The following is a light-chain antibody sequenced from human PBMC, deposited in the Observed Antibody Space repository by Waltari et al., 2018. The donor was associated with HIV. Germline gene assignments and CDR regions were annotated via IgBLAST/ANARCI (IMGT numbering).Light chain of an antibody. J-gene: IGLJ2*01. CDR1: SSNIGNNY. Sequence: QSVLTQPPSVSEAPRQRVTISCSGSSSNIGNNYVSWYQHLPGTAPQLLIYDNKKRPSGIPDRFSASKSGTSATLDITGLQTGDEADYYCGTWDSGLSVVVFGEGTKLTVL. CDR3: GTWDSGLSVVV. V-gene: IGLV1-51*01. CDR2: DNK.